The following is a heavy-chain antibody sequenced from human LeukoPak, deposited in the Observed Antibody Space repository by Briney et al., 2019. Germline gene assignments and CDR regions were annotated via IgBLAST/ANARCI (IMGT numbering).Heavy chain of an antibody. J-gene: IGHJ5*02. CDR1: GGSISTFS. CDR3: ARDAGGTWFDP. V-gene: IGHV4-59*01. CDR2: VNSNGGT. Sequence: SETLSLTCTVSGGSISTFSWNWVRQPPGQGLEWIGYVNSNGGTYNNPSLKSRVTVSLDMSKNQFSLKLSSATAADTAVYYCARDAGGTWFDPWGQGILVTVSS.